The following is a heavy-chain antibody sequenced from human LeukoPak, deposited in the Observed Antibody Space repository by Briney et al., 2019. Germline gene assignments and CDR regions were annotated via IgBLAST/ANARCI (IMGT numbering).Heavy chain of an antibody. CDR2: IIPILGIA. Sequence: SVKVSCKASGGTFSSYAISWVRQAPGQGLEWMGRIIPILGIANYAQKFQGRVTITADKSTSTAYMELSSLRSEDTAVYYCARGWATYYYDSSGYSDAFDIWSQGTMVTVSS. CDR3: ARGWATYYYDSSGYSDAFDI. CDR1: GGTFSSYA. D-gene: IGHD3-22*01. J-gene: IGHJ3*02. V-gene: IGHV1-69*04.